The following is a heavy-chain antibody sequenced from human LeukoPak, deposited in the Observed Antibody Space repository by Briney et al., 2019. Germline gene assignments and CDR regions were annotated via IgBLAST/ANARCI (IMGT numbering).Heavy chain of an antibody. CDR2: IGSSGST. Sequence: LPGGSLRLSCAVSGFTFSTYDMTWVRQAPGKGLEWVSAIGSSGSTYYADSVKGRFTISRDNSKNTLYLQMNSLRAEDTAIYYCANPFYGSGPRGYWGQGTLVTVSS. CDR3: ANPFYGSGPRGY. J-gene: IGHJ4*02. D-gene: IGHD3-10*01. V-gene: IGHV3-23*01. CDR1: GFTFSTYD.